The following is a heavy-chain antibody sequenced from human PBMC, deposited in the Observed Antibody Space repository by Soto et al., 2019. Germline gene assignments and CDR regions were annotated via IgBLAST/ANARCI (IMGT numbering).Heavy chain of an antibody. V-gene: IGHV4-59*01. CDR1: GGSISSYY. D-gene: IGHD2-8*01. Sequence: SETLSLTCTVSGGSISSYYWSWIRQPPGKGLEWIGYIYYSGSTNYNPSLKSRVTISVDTSKNQFSLKLSSVTAADTAVYYCARVGYCTNGVCYHYYMDVWGKGTTVTVSS. J-gene: IGHJ6*03. CDR2: IYYSGST. CDR3: ARVGYCTNGVCYHYYMDV.